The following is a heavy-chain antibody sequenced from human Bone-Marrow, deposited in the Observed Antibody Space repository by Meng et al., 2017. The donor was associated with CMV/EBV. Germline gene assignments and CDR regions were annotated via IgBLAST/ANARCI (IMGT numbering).Heavy chain of an antibody. V-gene: IGHV4-34*01. CDR2: INHSGST. CDR1: GGSFSGYY. CDR3: ARGTNKYDSSGYFVDY. Sequence: SETLSLTCAVYGGSFSGYYWSWIRQPPGKGLEWIGEINHSGSTNYNPSLKSRVTISVDTSKNQFSLKLSSVTAADTAVYYCARGTNKYDSSGYFVDYWGQGTLVTVSS. D-gene: IGHD3-22*01. J-gene: IGHJ4*02.